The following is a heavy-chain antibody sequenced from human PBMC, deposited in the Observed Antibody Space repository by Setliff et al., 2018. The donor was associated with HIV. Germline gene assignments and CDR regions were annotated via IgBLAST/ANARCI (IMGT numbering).Heavy chain of an antibody. CDR3: ARGRHYYDILTGYYKEVEYFHY. V-gene: IGHV4-34*01. J-gene: IGHJ4*01. CDR1: DGSFSDYY. Sequence: PSETLSLTCAVYDGSFSDYYWTWIRQTPGKGLEWIGEICHTGSTNYNPSLKSRVTISVDTSKNQFSLRLTSVTAADTAVYYCARGRHYYDILTGYYKEVEYFHYWGQGTVVTVP. CDR2: ICHTGST. D-gene: IGHD3-9*01.